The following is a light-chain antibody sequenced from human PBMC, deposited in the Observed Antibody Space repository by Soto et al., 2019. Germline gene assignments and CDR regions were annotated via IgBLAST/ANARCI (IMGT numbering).Light chain of an antibody. CDR2: GPS. V-gene: IGKV3-20*01. CDR3: QQYGSSPIT. CDR1: KGVSRSY. Sequence: EIVLTQSPGTLSLSPGERATLSCRASKGVSRSYLAWYQQKPGQAPRVPINGPSSRATAIPERFSGSGSGTDFTLTISRLEPEDFAVYYCQQYGSSPITFGQGTRLEIK. J-gene: IGKJ5*01.